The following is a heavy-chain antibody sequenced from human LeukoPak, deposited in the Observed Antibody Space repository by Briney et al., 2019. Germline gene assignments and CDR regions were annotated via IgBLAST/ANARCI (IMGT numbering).Heavy chain of an antibody. V-gene: IGHV4-34*01. J-gene: IGHJ6*02. CDR1: GGSFSGYY. Sequence: SETLSLTCAVYGGSFSGYYWSWLRQPPGKGLEWIGEINHSGSTNYNPSLKSRVTISVDTSKNQFSLKLSSVTAADTAVYYCARPLGHYYYYYGMDVWGQGTTVTVSS. CDR2: INHSGST. D-gene: IGHD3-16*01. CDR3: ARPLGHYYYYYGMDV.